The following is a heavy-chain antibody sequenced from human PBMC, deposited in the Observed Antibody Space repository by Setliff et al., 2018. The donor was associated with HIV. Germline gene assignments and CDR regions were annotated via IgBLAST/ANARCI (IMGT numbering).Heavy chain of an antibody. V-gene: IGHV1-46*01. CDR3: ARGGWSGGGPLHYSYYYLDV. J-gene: IGHJ6*02. Sequence: ASVKVSCKASGYTFSSNYMHWVRQAPGQGLEWMGLINPTGDITFYPQKFQARVTMTRDTSASTVYLELRSLRSEDTAVYYCARGGWSGGGPLHYSYYYLDVWGQGTAVTVSS. CDR2: INPTGDIT. CDR1: GYTFSSNY. D-gene: IGHD2-15*01.